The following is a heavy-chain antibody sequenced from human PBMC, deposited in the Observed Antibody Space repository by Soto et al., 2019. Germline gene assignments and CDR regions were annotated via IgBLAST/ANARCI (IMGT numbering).Heavy chain of an antibody. CDR1: GGSISSYY. Sequence: TLSLTCTVSGGSISSYYWSWIRQPAGKGLEWIGRIYTSGSTNYNPSLKSRVTMSVDTSKNQFSLKLSSVTAADTAVYYCARGRSESSTYGNCFDTWGQGTLATVSS. CDR2: IYTSGST. V-gene: IGHV4-4*07. J-gene: IGHJ5*02. D-gene: IGHD3-10*01. CDR3: ARGRSESSTYGNCFDT.